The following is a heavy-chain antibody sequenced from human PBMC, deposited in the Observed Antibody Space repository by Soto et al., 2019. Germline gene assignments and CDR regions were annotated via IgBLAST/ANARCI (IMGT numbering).Heavy chain of an antibody. V-gene: IGHV4-59*01. CDR2: IFYSGGT. CDR1: GDSLTTFY. CDR3: ARRRYTHVVDH. D-gene: IGHD5-18*01. Sequence: SETLSLTCTVSGDSLTTFYWSWIRQAPGKGLEWIGYIFYSGGTNYNPSLKSRVTMSIDTSKRQFSLNLTSVTAADTAVYYCARRRYTHVVDHWGQGTLVTVSS. J-gene: IGHJ4*02.